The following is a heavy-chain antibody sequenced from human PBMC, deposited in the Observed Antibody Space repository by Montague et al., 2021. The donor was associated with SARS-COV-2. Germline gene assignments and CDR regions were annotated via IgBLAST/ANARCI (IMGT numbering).Heavy chain of an antibody. J-gene: IGHJ1*01. V-gene: IGHV4-39*01. Sequence: SETLFLTCTVSGGSFSRSDYHWGWIRQSPGKGLEWIVSLYYTGTAYYNPSLKSRVDISVDTTRNQFSLRLSSVTAADTAVYYCARTVDSRSAGIFQHWGQGTLVTVSS. CDR3: ARTVDSRSAGIFQH. CDR1: GGSFSRSDYH. D-gene: IGHD5-12*01. CDR2: LYYTGTA.